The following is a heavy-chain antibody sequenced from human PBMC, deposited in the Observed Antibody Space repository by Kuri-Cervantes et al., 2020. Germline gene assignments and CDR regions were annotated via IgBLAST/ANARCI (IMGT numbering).Heavy chain of an antibody. CDR1: GFTFSSYG. CDR2: IWYDGSNK. CDR3: TTPYYDSSGYYLNDY. J-gene: IGHJ4*02. D-gene: IGHD3-22*01. Sequence: GESLKISCAASGFTFSSYGMHWVRQAPGKGLEWVAVIWYDGSNKYYADSVKGRFTISRDNSKNTLYLQMNSLRAEDTAVYYCTTPYYDSSGYYLNDYWGQGTLVTVSS. V-gene: IGHV3-33*01.